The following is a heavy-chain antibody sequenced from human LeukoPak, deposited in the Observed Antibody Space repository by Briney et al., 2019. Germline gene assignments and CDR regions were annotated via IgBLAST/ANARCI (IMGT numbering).Heavy chain of an antibody. CDR3: ARDRGGYTYSHDY. D-gene: IGHD5-18*01. Sequence: SETLSLTCAVSGGSISSNNWWIWVRQSPEKGLEWIGEIYHDGSTNYNPSLKSRVTISMDKSKNQLSLKLNFVSAADTAVYYCARDRGGYTYSHDYWGQGTLVTVSS. V-gene: IGHV4-4*02. J-gene: IGHJ4*02. CDR1: GGSISSNNW. CDR2: IYHDGST.